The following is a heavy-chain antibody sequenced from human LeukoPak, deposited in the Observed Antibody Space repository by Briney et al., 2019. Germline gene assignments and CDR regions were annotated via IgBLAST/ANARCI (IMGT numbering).Heavy chain of an antibody. V-gene: IGHV4-39*01. CDR2: IYYSGST. Sequence: SETLSLTCTVSGGSISSSSYYWDWIRQPPGKGLEWIGSIYYSGSTYYNPSLKSRVTISVDTSKNQFSLKLSSVTAADTAVYYCATPWFGELAFDPWGQGTLVTVSS. D-gene: IGHD3-10*01. J-gene: IGHJ5*02. CDR3: ATPWFGELAFDP. CDR1: GGSISSSSYY.